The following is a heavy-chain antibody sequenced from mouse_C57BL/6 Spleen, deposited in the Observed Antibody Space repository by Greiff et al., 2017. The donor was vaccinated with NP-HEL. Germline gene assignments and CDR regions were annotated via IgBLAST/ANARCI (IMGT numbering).Heavy chain of an antibody. V-gene: IGHV1-18*01. CDR2: ITPTNGGT. J-gene: IGHJ4*01. D-gene: IGHD2-4*01. Sequence: VQLQESGPELVKPGASVKIPCKASGYTFTDYNMDWVKQSHGKSLEWIGDITPTNGGTIYNQKFKGKGTVTVDKSSSTAYMTLRSLTSEDTAVYYSARRGNEYDGAMVYWDQGTSGTVAS. CDR3: ARRGNEYDGAMVY. CDR1: GYTFTDYN.